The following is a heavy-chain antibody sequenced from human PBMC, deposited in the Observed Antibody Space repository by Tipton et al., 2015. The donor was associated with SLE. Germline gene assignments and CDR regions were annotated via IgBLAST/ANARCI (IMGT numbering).Heavy chain of an antibody. J-gene: IGHJ5*02. Sequence: TLSLTCTVSGGSISSYYWSWIRQPPGKGLEWIGYTHYSGTTNYDPSLKRRFTMSVDTSKNQFSLKLSSVTAADTAMYYCAGRTAASGTLYLWGQGALVTVSS. CDR1: GGSISSYY. V-gene: IGHV4-59*08. CDR2: THYSGTT. D-gene: IGHD6-13*01. CDR3: AGRTAASGTLYL.